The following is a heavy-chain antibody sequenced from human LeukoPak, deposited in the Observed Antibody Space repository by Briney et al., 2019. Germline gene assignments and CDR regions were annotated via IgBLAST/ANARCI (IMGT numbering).Heavy chain of an antibody. V-gene: IGHV3-66*01. D-gene: IGHD3-10*01. CDR3: ARDAYQTYYYGSGSYR. CDR1: GFTVSSNY. CDR2: IYGGGST. J-gene: IGHJ4*02. Sequence: GGSLRLSCAASGFTVSSNYMSWVRQAPGKGLEWVSVIYGGGSTYYADSVKGRFTISRDNSKNTLYLRMNSLRAEDTAVYYCARDAYQTYYYGSGSYRWGQGTLVTVSS.